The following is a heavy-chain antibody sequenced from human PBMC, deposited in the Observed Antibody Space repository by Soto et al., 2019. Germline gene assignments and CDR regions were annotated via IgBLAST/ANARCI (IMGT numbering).Heavy chain of an antibody. Sequence: GGSLRLSCAASGFTFSFNWMSWVGNAQGKGLEWLGTIKLDASATKNVPSVKDRLNQYTDKANNSPYLRMDGLRAEDTAVYCCARDSGDGSGASVNHYFDFWGRGTLVTVSS. CDR3: ARDSGDGSGASVNHYFDF. CDR1: GFTFSFNW. V-gene: IGHV3-7*01. D-gene: IGHD3-10*01. CDR2: IKLDASAT. J-gene: IGHJ4*01.